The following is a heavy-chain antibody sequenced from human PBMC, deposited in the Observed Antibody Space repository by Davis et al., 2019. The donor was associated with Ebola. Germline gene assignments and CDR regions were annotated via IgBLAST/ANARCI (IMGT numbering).Heavy chain of an antibody. V-gene: IGHV3-23*01. CDR2: ISGSGGST. Sequence: GGSLRLSCAASGFTVSSNYMSWVRQAPGKGLEWVSAISGSGGSTYYADSVKGRFTISRDNSKNTLYLQMNSLRAEDTAVYYCARRGLEIYYYYGMDVWGQGTTVTVSS. D-gene: IGHD3-3*01. J-gene: IGHJ6*02. CDR3: ARRGLEIYYYYGMDV. CDR1: GFTVSSNY.